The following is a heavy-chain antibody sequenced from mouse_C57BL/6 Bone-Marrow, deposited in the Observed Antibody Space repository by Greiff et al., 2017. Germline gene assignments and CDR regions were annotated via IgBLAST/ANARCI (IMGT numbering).Heavy chain of an antibody. J-gene: IGHJ2*01. CDR3: SRSRALLRSYYFDY. V-gene: IGHV1-39*01. CDR1: GYSFTDYN. CDR2: INPNYGTT. Sequence: VQLQQPGPELVKPGASVQISCKASGYSFTDYNMNWVKQSNGKSLEWIGVINPNYGTTSYNQKFKGKATLTVDQSSSTAYMQLNSRTSEDSAVYYCSRSRALLRSYYFDYWGQGTTLTVSS. D-gene: IGHD1-1*01.